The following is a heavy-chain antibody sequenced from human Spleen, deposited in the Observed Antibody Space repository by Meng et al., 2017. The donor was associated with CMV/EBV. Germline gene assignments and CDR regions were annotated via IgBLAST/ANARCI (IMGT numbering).Heavy chain of an antibody. D-gene: IGHD3-22*01. Sequence: VSGCSISSGGYYWSWIRQHPGKGLEWIGYIYYSGSTYYNPSLKSRVTISVDTSKNQFSLKLSSVTAADTAVYYCATISSGYYYVGYWGQGTLVTVSS. CDR1: GCSISSGGYY. CDR3: ATISSGYYYVGY. CDR2: IYYSGST. J-gene: IGHJ4*02. V-gene: IGHV4-31*02.